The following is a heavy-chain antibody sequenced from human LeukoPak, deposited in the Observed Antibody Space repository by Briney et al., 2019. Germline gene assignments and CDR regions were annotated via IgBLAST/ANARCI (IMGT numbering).Heavy chain of an antibody. D-gene: IGHD3-10*01. J-gene: IGHJ3*02. V-gene: IGHV3-74*01. Sequence: GGSLRLSCAASGFTLSGHWVHWVRQAPGKGLVWVSRVSSDGRTTNYADSVKGRFTISRDNAKNTHYLQTNSLRAEDTAVYYCARGASGKGAFDIWGQGTIVTVSS. CDR2: VSSDGRTT. CDR3: ARGASGKGAFDI. CDR1: GFTLSGHW.